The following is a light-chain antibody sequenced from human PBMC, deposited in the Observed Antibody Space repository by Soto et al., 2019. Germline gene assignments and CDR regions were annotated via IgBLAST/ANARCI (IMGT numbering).Light chain of an antibody. J-gene: IGLJ1*01. CDR1: SRDIGGYNY. CDR2: DVI. V-gene: IGLV2-11*01. CDR3: CSYAGSYTHV. Sequence: QSVLTQPRSVSGSTGQSVTISCTGTSRDIGGYNYVSWYQQHPGKAPKLMIYDVIKRPSGDPDRFSGSKSGNTASLTIYGLQAEEEADYYCCSYAGSYTHVFGTGTKVTVL.